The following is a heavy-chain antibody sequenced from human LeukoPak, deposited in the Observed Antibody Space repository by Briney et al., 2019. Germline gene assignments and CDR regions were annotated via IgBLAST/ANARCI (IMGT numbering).Heavy chain of an antibody. Sequence: ASVKVSCKASGYTFTGYYLHWVRQAPGQGLEWMGWINPDSGDTNYAQKFQGRVTMTSDTSITTAYMELTRLIFDDTAVYYCARGSGIAAGGTRGKDYWGQGVLVTVSS. J-gene: IGHJ4*02. CDR2: INPDSGDT. V-gene: IGHV1-2*02. D-gene: IGHD6-13*01. CDR3: ARGSGIAAGGTRGKDY. CDR1: GYTFTGYY.